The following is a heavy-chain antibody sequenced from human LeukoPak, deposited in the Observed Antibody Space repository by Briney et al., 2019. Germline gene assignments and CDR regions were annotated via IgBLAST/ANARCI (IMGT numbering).Heavy chain of an antibody. V-gene: IGHV4-38-2*01. J-gene: IGHJ4*02. CDR1: GYSISSGYY. D-gene: IGHD2-21*02. CDR2: IYHSGST. CDR3: ARHLVTGYFDY. Sequence: SETLSLTCAVSGYSISSGYYWGWIRQPPGKGLEWIGSIYHSGSTYYNPSLKSRVTISVDTSKTQFSLKLSSVTAADTAVYYCARHLVTGYFDYWGQGTLVTVSS.